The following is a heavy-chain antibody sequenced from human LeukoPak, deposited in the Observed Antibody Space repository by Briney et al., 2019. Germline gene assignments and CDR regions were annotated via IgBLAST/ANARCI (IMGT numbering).Heavy chain of an antibody. D-gene: IGHD2-15*01. Sequence: SVKVSCKASGFAFSSSAMQWMRQARGQRLEWIGWIVVGSSDTKYAQKFRERVTITRDMSTSTAYMELSSLRSEDTAVYYCAAGSSYSLYYYYNMDVWGKGTTVTVSS. J-gene: IGHJ6*03. CDR2: IVVGSSDT. V-gene: IGHV1-58*02. CDR3: AAGSSYSLYYYYNMDV. CDR1: GFAFSSSA.